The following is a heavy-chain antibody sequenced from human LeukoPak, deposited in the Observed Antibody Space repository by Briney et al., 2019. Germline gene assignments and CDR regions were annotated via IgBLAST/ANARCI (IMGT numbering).Heavy chain of an antibody. J-gene: IGHJ4*02. Sequence: GGSLRLSCAASGFTFSSYIMNWVRQAPGKGLVWVSSITTSRSYIYYADSVKGRFTISRDNAKNSLYLQMNSLRAEDTAVYYCASGDNSSWYFHFDFWGQGTLVTVSS. CDR3: ASGDNSSWYFHFDF. CDR2: ITTSRSYI. V-gene: IGHV3-21*01. D-gene: IGHD6-13*01. CDR1: GFTFSSYI.